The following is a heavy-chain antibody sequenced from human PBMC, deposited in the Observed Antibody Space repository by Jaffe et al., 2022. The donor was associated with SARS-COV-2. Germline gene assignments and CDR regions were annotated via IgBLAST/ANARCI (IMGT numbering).Heavy chain of an antibody. D-gene: IGHD6-6*01. CDR3: AKELKQLVDY. Sequence: QVQLVESGGGVVQPGRSLRLSCAASGFTFSTYGMHWVRQAPGKGLEWVAVISHDGTYEAYADSVKGRFTISRDNSKNTVFLQMNSLRAEDTAVYYCAKELKQLVDYWGQGTLVTVSS. CDR1: GFTFSTYG. V-gene: IGHV3-30*18. J-gene: IGHJ4*02. CDR2: ISHDGTYE.